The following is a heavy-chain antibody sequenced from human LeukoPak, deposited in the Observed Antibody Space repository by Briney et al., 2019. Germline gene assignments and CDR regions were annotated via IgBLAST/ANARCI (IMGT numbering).Heavy chain of an antibody. CDR1: GYTFTSYG. V-gene: IGHV1-18*01. CDR2: ISAYNGNT. D-gene: IGHD2-8*01. CDR3: ARDGPSHGYCTNGVCYDY. J-gene: IGHJ4*02. Sequence: GASVKVSCKASGYTFTSYGISWVRQAPGQGLEWMGWISAYNGNTNYAQKLQGRVTMTTDTSTSTAYVEVRSLRSDDTAVYYGARDGPSHGYCTNGVCYDYWGQGTLVTVSS.